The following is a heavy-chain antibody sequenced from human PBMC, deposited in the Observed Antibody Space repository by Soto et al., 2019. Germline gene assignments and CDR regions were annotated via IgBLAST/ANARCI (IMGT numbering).Heavy chain of an antibody. D-gene: IGHD5-12*01. CDR3: ERGANSDYDLSY. V-gene: IGHV1-8*01. Sequence: QVQLVQSGAEVKKPGASVKVSCKASGYTFTSYDINWVRQATGQGLEWMGWMNPNSGNTGYAQKFQGRVTMTRNTCRSTAYKELSSLRCEDTAVYYSERGANSDYDLSYWGQGTLVTDSS. CDR2: MNPNSGNT. CDR1: GYTFTSYD. J-gene: IGHJ4*02.